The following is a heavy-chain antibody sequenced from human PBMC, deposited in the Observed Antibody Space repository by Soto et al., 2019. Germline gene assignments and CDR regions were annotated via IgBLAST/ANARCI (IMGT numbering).Heavy chain of an antibody. CDR1: GGSISSYY. CDR2: IYYSGST. Sequence: SETLSLTCTVSGGSISSYYWSWIRQPPGKGLEWIGYIYYSGSTNYNPSLKSRVTISVDTSKNQFSLKLSSVTAADTAVYYCARRYCSGGSCYGPGAFDIWGQGTMVTVSS. J-gene: IGHJ3*02. D-gene: IGHD2-15*01. CDR3: ARRYCSGGSCYGPGAFDI. V-gene: IGHV4-59*01.